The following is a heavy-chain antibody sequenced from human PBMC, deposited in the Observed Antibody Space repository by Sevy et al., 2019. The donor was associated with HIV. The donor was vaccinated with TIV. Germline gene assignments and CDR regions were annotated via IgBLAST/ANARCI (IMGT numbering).Heavy chain of an antibody. CDR1: GFSFSDYY. CDR3: ARDFILVGGTDYYGMDV. D-gene: IGHD2-21*01. V-gene: IGHV3-11*01. CDR2: ISTSGTTI. J-gene: IGHJ6*02. Sequence: GGSLRLSCAASGFSFSDYYMSWIRQAPGKGLEWVSYISTSGTTIYYADSVRGRFTISRDNAMNSLYLQMNSLRAEDTAVYYCARDFILVGGTDYYGMDVWGQGTTVTVSS.